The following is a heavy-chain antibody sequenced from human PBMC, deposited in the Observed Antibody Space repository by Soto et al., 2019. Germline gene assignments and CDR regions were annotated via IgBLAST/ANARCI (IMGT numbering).Heavy chain of an antibody. J-gene: IGHJ6*02. V-gene: IGHV3-30*18. CDR3: AKSRDGYNFYFYYGMDV. Sequence: QPGGSLRLSCAASGFTFSNYGMHWVRQPPGKGLEWVALILYDGSNKYYADSVKGRFTISRDNSKNTLYLQVSSLRAEDTAVYYCAKSRDGYNFYFYYGMDVWGQGTTVTVSS. CDR1: GFTFSNYG. D-gene: IGHD5-12*01. CDR2: ILYDGSNK.